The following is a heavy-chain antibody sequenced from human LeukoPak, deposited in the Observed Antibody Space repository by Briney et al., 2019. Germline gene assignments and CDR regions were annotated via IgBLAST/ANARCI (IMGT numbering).Heavy chain of an antibody. D-gene: IGHD3-9*01. J-gene: IGHJ4*02. Sequence: GGSLRLSCVASGFTFTNYAMSWVRQAPGKGLEWISAITGSDGSSYYADSVKGRFTISRDNSKNTLYLQVNSLRAEDTAVYYCAKWGDYDILTGYYVPDYWGQGTLVTVSS. CDR1: GFTFTNYA. V-gene: IGHV3-23*01. CDR2: ITGSDGSS. CDR3: AKWGDYDILTGYYVPDY.